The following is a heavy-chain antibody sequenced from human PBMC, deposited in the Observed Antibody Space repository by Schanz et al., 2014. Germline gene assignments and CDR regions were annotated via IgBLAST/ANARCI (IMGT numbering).Heavy chain of an antibody. J-gene: IGHJ4*02. CDR1: GFIFSDYA. V-gene: IGHV3-23*01. Sequence: EVQLLESGGGLVQPGGSLRLSCTASGFIFSDYAMSWVRQAPGKGLEWVSGISGSGSSTFFADSVKGRFTISRDNSKNTLYVQMNSLRAEDTAVYYCARHPSGWFIGHCDYWGQGTLVTVSS. D-gene: IGHD6-19*01. CDR2: ISGSGSST. CDR3: ARHPSGWFIGHCDY.